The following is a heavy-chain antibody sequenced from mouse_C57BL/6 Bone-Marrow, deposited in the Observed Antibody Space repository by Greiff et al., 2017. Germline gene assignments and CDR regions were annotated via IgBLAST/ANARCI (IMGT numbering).Heavy chain of an antibody. CDR3: ARSGPLGRSFDY. CDR1: GYTFTDHT. CDR2: IYPRDGST. D-gene: IGHD4-1*01. Sequence: VKLQESDAELVKPGASVKISCKVSGYTFTDHTIHWMKQRPEQGLEWIGYIYPRDGSTKYNEKFKGKAILTVDTSSNTAYMQLSSLTSEDSAVFYCARSGPLGRSFDYWGQGTTLTVSS. J-gene: IGHJ2*01. V-gene: IGHV1-78*01.